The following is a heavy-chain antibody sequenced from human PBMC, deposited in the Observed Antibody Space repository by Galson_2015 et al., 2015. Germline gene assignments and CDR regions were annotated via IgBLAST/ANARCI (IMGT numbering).Heavy chain of an antibody. CDR1: GLTFTTYA. Sequence: SLRLSCAASGLTFTTYAMHWVRQAPGKGLEWVAIISYDGGNKFYADSVKGRFTMSRDNSKNTLYLQMNSLRPEDTAIYYCASGRYFEWLPLDYWGQGTLVTVSS. D-gene: IGHD3-9*01. CDR3: ASGRYFEWLPLDY. J-gene: IGHJ4*02. CDR2: ISYDGGNK. V-gene: IGHV3-30-3*01.